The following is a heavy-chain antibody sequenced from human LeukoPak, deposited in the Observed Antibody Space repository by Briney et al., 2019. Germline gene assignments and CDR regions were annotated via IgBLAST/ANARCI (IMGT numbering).Heavy chain of an antibody. CDR2: ISGSGGST. CDR3: AKVAGILVATITVNFEY. CDR1: GFTVSSYG. D-gene: IGHD5-12*01. J-gene: IGHJ4*02. Sequence: PGGSLRLSCAASGFTVSSYGMSWVRQAPGKGLEWVSSISGSGGSTYYADSVRGRFTISRDNSKNTLYLQMNSLRAEDTAVYYCAKVAGILVATITVNFEYWGQGTLVTVSS. V-gene: IGHV3-23*01.